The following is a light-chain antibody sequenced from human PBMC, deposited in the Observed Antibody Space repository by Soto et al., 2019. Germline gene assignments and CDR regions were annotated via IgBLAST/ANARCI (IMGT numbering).Light chain of an antibody. Sequence: EVVLTQSPATLSLSPGATATLSCGASQGVSISLAWYQQKPGQAPRRLTYDASSRATGIPARFSGSGSGTDFALTISSLEPEDFAVYYCHHRGNGITFGQGTRLEIK. CDR3: HHRGNGIT. CDR1: QGVSIS. J-gene: IGKJ5*01. CDR2: DAS. V-gene: IGKV3-11*01.